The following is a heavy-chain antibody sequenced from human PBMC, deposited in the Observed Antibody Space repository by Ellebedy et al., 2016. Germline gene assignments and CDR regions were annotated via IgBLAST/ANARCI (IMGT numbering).Heavy chain of an antibody. CDR3: AATDYHDTSHLAH. CDR1: GYTFINYG. D-gene: IGHD4-11*01. V-gene: IGHV1-18*01. CDR2: ISGYNDNT. Sequence: ASVKVSCXASGYTFINYGISWVRQAPGQGLEWMGWISGYNDNTNYAQNFQGRITMTTDKSTSTAYLELRSLRSEDTATYYCAATDYHDTSHLAHWGQGTLVTVSS. J-gene: IGHJ4*02.